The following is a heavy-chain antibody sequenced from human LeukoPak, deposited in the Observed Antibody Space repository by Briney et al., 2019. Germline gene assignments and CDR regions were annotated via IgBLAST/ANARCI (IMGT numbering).Heavy chain of an antibody. CDR3: ARDGGPIDNYYYYYGMDV. V-gene: IGHV4-34*01. D-gene: IGHD4-23*01. J-gene: IGHJ6*02. CDR1: GGSFSGYY. Sequence: PSETLSLTCAVYGGSFSGYYWSWIRQPPGKGLEWIGEINHSGSTNYNPSLKSRVTISVDTSKNQFSLKLSSVTAADTAVYYCARDGGPIDNYYYYYGMDVWGQGTTVTVSS. CDR2: INHSGST.